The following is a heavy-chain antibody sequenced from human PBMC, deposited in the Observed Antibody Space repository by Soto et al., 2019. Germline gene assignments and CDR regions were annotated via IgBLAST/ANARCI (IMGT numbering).Heavy chain of an antibody. J-gene: IGHJ4*02. CDR3: ARGVTMVRGVILTY. CDR1: GYTFTSYY. CDR2: INPSGGST. D-gene: IGHD3-10*01. Sequence: QVQLVQSGAEVKKPGASVKVSCKASGYTFTSYYMHWVRQAPGQGLEWMGIINPSGGSTSYAQKFQGRVSMTRDTSTSTGDMELSSLRCMDAAAYYCARGVTMVRGVILTYWGRGTMVTVSS. V-gene: IGHV1-46*03.